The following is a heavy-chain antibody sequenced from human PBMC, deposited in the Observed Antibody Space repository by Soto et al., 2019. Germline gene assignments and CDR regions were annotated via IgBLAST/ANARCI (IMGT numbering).Heavy chain of an antibody. CDR2: ISPYSGYT. Sequence: ASVKVSCKGFGYSFMKYGINWVRQAPGQGLEWVGWISPYSGYTHSAQKFHGRLTLTTDTATSTAYMELRILRSADTALYYCAREASVLIPAAQPSRFDSWGQGTLVTVSS. V-gene: IGHV1-18*01. CDR1: GYSFMKYG. J-gene: IGHJ4*02. D-gene: IGHD2-2*01. CDR3: AREASVLIPAAQPSRFDS.